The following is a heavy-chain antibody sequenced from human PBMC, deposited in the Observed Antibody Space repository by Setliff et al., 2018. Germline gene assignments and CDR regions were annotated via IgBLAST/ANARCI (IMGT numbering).Heavy chain of an antibody. J-gene: IGHJ3*02. CDR2: ITDDGGTT. V-gene: IGHV3-64*02. CDR1: GFTFFSYT. CDR3: ARGGGVYLAFDI. Sequence: PGGSLRLSCTTSGFTFFSYTMNWVRQAPGKGLEWVSAITDDGGTTYYADSVKGRFTISRDNSKNTLYLQMGSLRAEDMAVYYCARGGGVYLAFDIWGQGTMVTVSS. D-gene: IGHD6-6*01.